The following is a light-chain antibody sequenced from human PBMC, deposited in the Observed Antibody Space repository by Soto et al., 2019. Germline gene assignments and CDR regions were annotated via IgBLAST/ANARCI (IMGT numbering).Light chain of an antibody. CDR2: SNN. J-gene: IGLJ1*01. CDR3: AAWDASRNGFYV. CDR1: SSNIGSNT. Sequence: QSVLTQPPSASGTPGQRVTISCSGSSSNIGSNTVNWYQQLPGTAPKLLIDSNNQRPSGVPDRFSGSKSGTSASRAIRGLQAEDEADYYCAAWDASRNGFYVFGTGTKVTVL. V-gene: IGLV1-44*01.